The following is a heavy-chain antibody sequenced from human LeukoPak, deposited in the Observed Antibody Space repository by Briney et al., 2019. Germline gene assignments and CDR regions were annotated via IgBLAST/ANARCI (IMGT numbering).Heavy chain of an antibody. D-gene: IGHD4-17*01. J-gene: IGHJ6*02. CDR2: INPNSGGT. CDR3: ATESYGDRIYYYGMDV. Sequence: GASVKVSCKASGYTFTGYYMHWVRQAPGQGLEWMGWINPNSGGTNYAQKFQGRVTMTRDTSISTAYVELSRLRSDDTAVYYCATESYGDRIYYYGMDVWGQGTTVTVPS. CDR1: GYTFTGYY. V-gene: IGHV1-2*02.